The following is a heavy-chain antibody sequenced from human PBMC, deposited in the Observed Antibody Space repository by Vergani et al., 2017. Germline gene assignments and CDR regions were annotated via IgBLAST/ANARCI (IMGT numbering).Heavy chain of an antibody. Sequence: QVQLVQSGAEVKKPGASVKVSCKASGYTFTSYGISWVRQAPGQGLEWMGGIIPIFGTANYAQKFQGRVTITADESTSTAYMELSSLRSEDTAVYYCARGYDFWSGYYHRYYYMDVWGKGTTVTVSS. CDR2: IIPIFGTA. V-gene: IGHV1-69*13. CDR1: GYTFTSYG. CDR3: ARGYDFWSGYYHRYYYMDV. D-gene: IGHD3-3*01. J-gene: IGHJ6*03.